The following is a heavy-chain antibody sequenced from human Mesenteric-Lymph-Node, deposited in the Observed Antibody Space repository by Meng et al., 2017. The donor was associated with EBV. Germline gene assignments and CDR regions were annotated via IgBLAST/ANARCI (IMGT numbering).Heavy chain of an antibody. CDR3: ARTLSIAAAPFDY. D-gene: IGHD6-13*01. CDR1: GGSISSYY. CDR2: IYYSGNT. V-gene: IGHV4-59*12. J-gene: IGHJ4*02. Sequence: QVHLQESGPGLVKPSETLSLPCTVSGGSISSYYWSWIRQPPGKGLEWIGYIYYSGNTHYNPSLESRVTISVDTSKNQFSLKLSSVTAADTAVYYCARTLSIAAAPFDYWGQGTLVTVSS.